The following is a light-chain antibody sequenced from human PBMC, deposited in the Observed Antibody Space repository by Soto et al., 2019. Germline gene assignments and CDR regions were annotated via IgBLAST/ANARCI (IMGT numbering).Light chain of an antibody. J-gene: IGKJ1*01. Sequence: IVMTQSPATLSVSPWERATLSCRASQSVSSNLAWYQQNPGQAPRLLIYGASTRATGIPDRFSGSGSGTDFTLTISRLEPEDFAVYYCQLYGSSRWTFGQGTKVDIK. V-gene: IGKV3-20*01. CDR3: QLYGSSRWT. CDR1: QSVSSN. CDR2: GAS.